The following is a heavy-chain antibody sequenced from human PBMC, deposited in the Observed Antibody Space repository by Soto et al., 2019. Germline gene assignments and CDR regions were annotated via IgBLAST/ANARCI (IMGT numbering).Heavy chain of an antibody. CDR3: VRVLKSIGWDNDVFDI. J-gene: IGHJ3*02. D-gene: IGHD6-19*01. CDR2: IDTHGSAT. CDR1: GFTFSSYA. Sequence: GGSLRLSCAASGFTFSSYAMHWVRQAPGKGLVWVSRIDTHGSATKYADSVEGRFSISKDNAENTLYLQMNNLRADDTAVYYCVRVLKSIGWDNDVFDIWGQGTMVTVSS. V-gene: IGHV3-74*01.